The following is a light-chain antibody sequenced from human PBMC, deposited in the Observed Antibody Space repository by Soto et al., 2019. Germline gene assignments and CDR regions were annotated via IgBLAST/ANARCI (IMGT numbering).Light chain of an antibody. CDR3: QQYHNLWT. CDR2: GAS. J-gene: IGKJ1*01. V-gene: IGKV3-15*01. CDR1: QSVSSN. Sequence: EIVMTQAPATPSVSPGERATLSCRASQSVSSNLAWYQQKPGQAPRLLIYGASTRATGIPARFSGSGSGTEFTLTISSLQSEDFALYYCQQYHNLWTFGQGTKVDIK.